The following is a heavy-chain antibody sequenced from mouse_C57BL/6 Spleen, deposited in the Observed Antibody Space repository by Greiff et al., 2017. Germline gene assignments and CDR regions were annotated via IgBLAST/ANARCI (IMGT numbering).Heavy chain of an antibody. Sequence: EVQLQQPGPELVKPGASVKMSCKASGYTFTDYNMHWVKQSHGKSLEWIGYINPNNGGTSYNQKFKGKATLTVNKSSSTAYMQLLSLPSEDFAVYYSARTGDCYDAWFAYWGQGTLVTVSA. V-gene: IGHV1-22*01. CDR3: ARTGDCYDAWFAY. CDR2: INPNNGGT. D-gene: IGHD2-12*01. J-gene: IGHJ3*01. CDR1: GYTFTDYN.